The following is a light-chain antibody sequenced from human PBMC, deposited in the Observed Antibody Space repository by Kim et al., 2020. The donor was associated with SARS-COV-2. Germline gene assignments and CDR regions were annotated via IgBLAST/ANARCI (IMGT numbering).Light chain of an antibody. V-gene: IGKV3-15*01. CDR3: QYYTNWPRSWT. CDR1: ENVGGY. Sequence: PGENATRSCRANENVGGYLGWYQQKPGQPPRLLIYGASTRATGIPARFSGTGSGTEFTLTISSLQSEDFAVYYCQYYTNWPRSWTFGQGTKVDIK. CDR2: GAS. J-gene: IGKJ1*01.